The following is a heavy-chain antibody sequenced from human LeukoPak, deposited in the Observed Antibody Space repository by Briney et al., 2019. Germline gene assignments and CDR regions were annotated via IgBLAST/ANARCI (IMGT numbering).Heavy chain of an antibody. CDR1: GDSVSSNSVT. D-gene: IGHD2-2*01. Sequence: SQTLSLTCAISGDSVSSNSVTWNWIRQSPSRGFEWLGRTYYRSTWYNDYAVSVRGRITVNPDTSKNQFSLHLNSVTPEDTAVYYCARRLTQYDCFDPWGQGILVTVSS. CDR2: TYYRSTWYN. CDR3: ARRLTQYDCFDP. V-gene: IGHV6-1*01. J-gene: IGHJ5*02.